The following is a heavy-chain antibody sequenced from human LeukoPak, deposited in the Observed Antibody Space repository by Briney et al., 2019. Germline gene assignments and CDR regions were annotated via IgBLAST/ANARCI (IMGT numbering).Heavy chain of an antibody. CDR3: AKDSSSGKRGTYFDY. CDR2: IEHDGREI. Sequence: GGSLRLSCVVSGFTFTTYWMSWVRQTPRKGLEWVANIEHDGREIYYVDSVKGRFTISRDNSKNTLYLQMNSLRAEDPAVYYCAKDSSSGKRGTYFDYWGQGTLVTVSS. J-gene: IGHJ4*02. CDR1: GFTFTTYW. D-gene: IGHD1-26*01. V-gene: IGHV3-7*03.